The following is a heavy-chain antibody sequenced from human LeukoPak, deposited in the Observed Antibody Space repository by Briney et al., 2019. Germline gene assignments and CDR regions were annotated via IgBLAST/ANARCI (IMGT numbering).Heavy chain of an antibody. CDR3: ATRYCSSTSCSRLRYYYYMDV. Sequence: ASVKVSCKASGYTFTSYYMHWVRQAPGHGLEWMGIVNPSGGSTSYAQKFQGRVTMTEDTSTDTAYMELSSLRSEDTAVYYCATRYCSSTSCSRLRYYYYMDVWGKGTTVTVSS. CDR2: VNPSGGST. D-gene: IGHD2-2*01. V-gene: IGHV1-46*01. CDR1: GYTFTSYY. J-gene: IGHJ6*03.